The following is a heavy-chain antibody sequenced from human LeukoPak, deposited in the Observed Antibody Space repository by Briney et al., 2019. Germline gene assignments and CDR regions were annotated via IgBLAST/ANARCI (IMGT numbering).Heavy chain of an antibody. V-gene: IGHV3-30*02. CDR3: AKLSPTDTSGDY. CDR1: GFTFNSYG. D-gene: IGHD3-10*01. Sequence: GGSLRLSCAASGFTFNSYGMHWVRQAPGKGLEWVAFIRYDGSNKYSGDSVRGRFTISRDNSKNTLYLQMNSLRAEDTAVYYCAKLSPTDTSGDYWGQGTLVTVSS. CDR2: IRYDGSNK. J-gene: IGHJ4*02.